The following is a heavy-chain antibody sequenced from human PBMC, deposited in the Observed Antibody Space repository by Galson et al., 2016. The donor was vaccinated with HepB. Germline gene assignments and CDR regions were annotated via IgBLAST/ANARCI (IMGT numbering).Heavy chain of an antibody. CDR1: GYNFANYY. CDR3: ARSGLVSTIGGYFFDY. J-gene: IGHJ4*02. Sequence: QSGAEVKKPGESLRISCKGSGYNFANYYISWVRQVPGKGLEWMGRIDPGDSYTNYRPSFQGLVTISADKSLSTTYLHWSSLKASYTAIYYCARSGLVSTIGGYFFDYWGQGALVTVSP. D-gene: IGHD5/OR15-5a*01. V-gene: IGHV5-10-1*01. CDR2: IDPGDSYT.